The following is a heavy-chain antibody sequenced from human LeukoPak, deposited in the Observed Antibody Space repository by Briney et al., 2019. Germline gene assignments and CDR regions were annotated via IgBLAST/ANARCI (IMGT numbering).Heavy chain of an antibody. CDR2: IYYSGST. D-gene: IGHD6-13*01. Sequence: SETLSLTCTVSGGSISSYYWNWIRQSPGKGLEWIGYIYYSGSTNYNPSLESRLTISVDTSKNQFSLKLSSVTAADTAVYYCARPYSSRFPFDYWGQGTLVTVSS. V-gene: IGHV4-59*08. CDR3: ARPYSSRFPFDY. J-gene: IGHJ4*02. CDR1: GGSISSYY.